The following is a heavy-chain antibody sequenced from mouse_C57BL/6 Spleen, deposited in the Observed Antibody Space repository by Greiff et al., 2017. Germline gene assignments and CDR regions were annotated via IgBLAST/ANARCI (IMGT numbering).Heavy chain of an antibody. CDR3: TRDTTVVATPFAY. Sequence: EVQLQQSGTVLARPGASVKMSCKTSGYTFTSYWMHWVKQRPGQGLEWIGAIYPGNSYTSYNQKFKGKAKLTAVTSASTAYMELSSLTNEDSAVYYCTRDTTVVATPFAYWGQGTLVTVSA. CDR2: IYPGNSYT. D-gene: IGHD1-1*01. CDR1: GYTFTSYW. V-gene: IGHV1-5*01. J-gene: IGHJ3*01.